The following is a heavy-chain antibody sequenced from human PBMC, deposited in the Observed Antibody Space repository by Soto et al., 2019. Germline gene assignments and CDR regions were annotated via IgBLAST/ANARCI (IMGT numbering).Heavy chain of an antibody. CDR1: GASISSYY. D-gene: IGHD6-19*01. Sequence: ESLSLSCTVSGASISSYYLSWIRQPPGKGLEWIGYIYYSGSTNYNPSLKSRVTISVDTSKNQFSLKLSSVTAADTAVYYCARGVTWGSGSYAWYDTSPPSIFDYWGQGTLVTVSS. J-gene: IGHJ4*02. CDR2: IYYSGST. V-gene: IGHV4-59*01. CDR3: ARGVTWGSGSYAWYDTSPPSIFDY.